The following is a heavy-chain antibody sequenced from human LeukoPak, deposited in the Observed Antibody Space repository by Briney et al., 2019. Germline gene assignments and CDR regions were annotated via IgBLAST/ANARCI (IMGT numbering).Heavy chain of an antibody. CDR3: ARHGDYLPSTYMDV. Sequence: SVKVSCKASGGTFSSYAISWVRQAPGQGLEWMGGIIPIFGTANYAQKFQGGVTITTDESTSTAYMELSSLRSEDTAVYYCARHGDYLPSTYMDVWGKGTTVTVSS. V-gene: IGHV1-69*05. CDR2: IIPIFGTA. J-gene: IGHJ6*03. D-gene: IGHD4-17*01. CDR1: GGTFSSYA.